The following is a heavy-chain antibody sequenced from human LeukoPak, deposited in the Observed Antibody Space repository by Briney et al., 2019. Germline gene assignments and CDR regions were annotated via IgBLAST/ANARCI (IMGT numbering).Heavy chain of an antibody. CDR1: GFTFSSYW. D-gene: IGHD3-9*01. CDR3: ARMGPGYSLYYFDY. V-gene: IGHV3-7*01. J-gene: IGHJ4*02. Sequence: GGSLRLSCAASGFTFSSYWMSWVRQAPGKGLELVANIKQDRSEKYYVDSVKGRFTISRDNAKNSVYLQMNSLRAEDTAVYYCARMGPGYSLYYFDYWGQGTLVTVSS. CDR2: IKQDRSEK.